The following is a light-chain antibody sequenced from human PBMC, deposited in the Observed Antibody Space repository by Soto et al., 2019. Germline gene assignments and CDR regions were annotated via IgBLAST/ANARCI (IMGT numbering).Light chain of an antibody. CDR1: QGIGNY. CDR3: QQYNNYPLT. CDR2: GAS. J-gene: IGKJ4*01. V-gene: IGKV1-16*02. Sequence: DIQMTQSPSSLSASVGDRVTITCRASQGIGNYLAWFQQKPGKAPKSLIYGASTLQSGVPSKFSGRGSGTEFTLTINSLQPEDFATYYCQQYNNYPLTFGGGTKVEIK.